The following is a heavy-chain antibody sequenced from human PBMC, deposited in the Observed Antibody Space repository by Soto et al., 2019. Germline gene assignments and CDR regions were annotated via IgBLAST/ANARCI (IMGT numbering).Heavy chain of an antibody. J-gene: IGHJ4*02. CDR1: GFTFSSYS. D-gene: IGHD3-10*01. Sequence: GGSLRLSCAASGFTFSSYSMNWVRQAPGKGLEWVSYISSSSSSIYYADSVKGRFTISRDNAKNSLYLQMNSLRDEDTAMYYCVRVALSGSGIPLFDYWGQGTLVTGSS. CDR3: VRVALSGSGIPLFDY. V-gene: IGHV3-48*02. CDR2: ISSSSSSI.